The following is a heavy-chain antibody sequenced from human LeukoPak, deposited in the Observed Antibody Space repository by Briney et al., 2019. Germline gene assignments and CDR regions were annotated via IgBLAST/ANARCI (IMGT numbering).Heavy chain of an antibody. V-gene: IGHV3-53*01. CDR2: IYSGGTT. D-gene: IGHD1-26*01. CDR1: GFTVSGNY. Sequence: GGSLRLSCAASGFTVSGNYMRWVRQAPGKGLEWVSLIYSGGTTYYADSVKGRFTISRDNSKNTLYLQMNSLRPEDTAVYYCAKDLGLTSWRYLDYWGQGTLVTVSS. CDR3: AKDLGLTSWRYLDY. J-gene: IGHJ4*02.